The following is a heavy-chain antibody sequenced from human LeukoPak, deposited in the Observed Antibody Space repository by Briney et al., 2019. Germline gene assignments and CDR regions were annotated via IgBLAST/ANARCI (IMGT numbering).Heavy chain of an antibody. Sequence: GGSLRLSCAASGFTVSSNYMSWVRQAPGKGLEWVAVISYDGRNIHYPDSVKGRFTISRDISTDTLWLQMDSLRTEDTAVYYCAKGPLRGTAAAIDYWGQGTLVTVSS. CDR3: AKGPLRGTAAAIDY. D-gene: IGHD2-2*01. CDR1: GFTVSSNY. V-gene: IGHV3-30*18. CDR2: ISYDGRNI. J-gene: IGHJ4*02.